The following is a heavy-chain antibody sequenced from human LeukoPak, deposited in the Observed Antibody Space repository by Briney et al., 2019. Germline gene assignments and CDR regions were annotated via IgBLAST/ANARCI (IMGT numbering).Heavy chain of an antibody. CDR3: ARDSGPGVLFY. CDR2: IYYSGST. Sequence: SETLSLTCTVSGGSISSYYWIWIRQPPGKGLEWIGYIYYSGSTNYNPSLKSRVTISLDTSMNRFSLKLSSVTAADTAVYYCARDSGPGVLFYWGQGTLVTVSS. J-gene: IGHJ4*02. D-gene: IGHD1-1*01. CDR1: GGSISSYY. V-gene: IGHV4-59*01.